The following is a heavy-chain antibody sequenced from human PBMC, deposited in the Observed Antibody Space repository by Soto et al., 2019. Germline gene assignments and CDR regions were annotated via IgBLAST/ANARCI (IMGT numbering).Heavy chain of an antibody. CDR2: ISGSGGST. CDR1: GFTFSSYA. D-gene: IGHD3-22*01. Sequence: AGGSLRLSCAASGFTFSSYALGCVRQAPGKGLEWVSAISGSGGSTYYADSVKGRFTISRDNSKNTLYLQMNSLRAEDTAVYYCANTQVVIDYWGQGTLVTVSS. CDR3: ANTQVVIDY. V-gene: IGHV3-23*01. J-gene: IGHJ4*02.